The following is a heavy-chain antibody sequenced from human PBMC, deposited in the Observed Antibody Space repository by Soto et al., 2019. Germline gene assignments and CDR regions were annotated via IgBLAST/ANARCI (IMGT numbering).Heavy chain of an antibody. CDR1: GYTFTSYA. V-gene: IGHV1-3*01. J-gene: IGHJ4*02. Sequence: ASVKVSCKASGYTFTSYAMHWVRQAPGQRLEWMGWINAGNGNTKYSQKFQGKVTITRDTSASTAYMELSSLRSEDTAVYYCERGGGGSGSNKAFDYWGQGTLVTVS. D-gene: IGHD3-22*01. CDR3: ERGGGGSGSNKAFDY. CDR2: INAGNGNT.